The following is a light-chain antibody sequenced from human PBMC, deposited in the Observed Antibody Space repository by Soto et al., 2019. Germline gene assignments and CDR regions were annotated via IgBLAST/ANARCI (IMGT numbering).Light chain of an antibody. CDR1: QTISTW. CDR3: QQYTRDPPT. J-gene: IGKJ2*01. Sequence: DIQMTQSPSTLSASVGDRVTITCRASQTISTWLAWYQQKPGKAPKLLIYKASTLEGGVPARFSGSGSGTEFTLTISSLQPEDFASYYCQQYTRDPPTFGQGTKLEIK. CDR2: KAS. V-gene: IGKV1-5*03.